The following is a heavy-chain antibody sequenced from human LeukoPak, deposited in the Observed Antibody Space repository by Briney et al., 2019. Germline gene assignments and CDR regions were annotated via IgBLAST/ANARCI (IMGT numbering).Heavy chain of an antibody. Sequence: ASVKVSCKVSGYTLTELSMHWVRQAPGKGLEWMGGFDPEDGETIYAQKFQGRVTMTEDTSTDTAYMELSSLRSEDTAVYYCATGPYSGSAPHAFDIWGQRTMVTVSS. V-gene: IGHV1-24*01. D-gene: IGHD1-26*01. J-gene: IGHJ3*02. CDR3: ATGPYSGSAPHAFDI. CDR2: FDPEDGET. CDR1: GYTLTELS.